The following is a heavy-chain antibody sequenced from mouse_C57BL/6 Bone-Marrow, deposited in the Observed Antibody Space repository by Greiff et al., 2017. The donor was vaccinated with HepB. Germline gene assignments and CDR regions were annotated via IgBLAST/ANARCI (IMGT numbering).Heavy chain of an antibody. Sequence: EVKLMESGGGLVQPGGSLKLSCAASGFTFSDYYMYWVRQTPEKRLEWVAYISNGGGSTYYPDTVKGRFTISRDNAKNTLYLQMSRLKSEDTAMYYCARHDGYYAWFAYWGQGTLVTVSA. CDR2: ISNGGGST. CDR1: GFTFSDYY. CDR3: ARHDGYYAWFAY. V-gene: IGHV5-12*01. D-gene: IGHD2-3*01. J-gene: IGHJ3*01.